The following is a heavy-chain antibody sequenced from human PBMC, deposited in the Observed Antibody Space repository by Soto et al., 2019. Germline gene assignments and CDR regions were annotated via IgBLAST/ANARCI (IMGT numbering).Heavy chain of an antibody. J-gene: IGHJ5*02. CDR3: ARVDCSSTCCYGAFDP. CDR1: GGSISSGGYY. CDR2: IYYSGST. V-gene: IGHV4-31*01. D-gene: IGHD2-2*01. Sequence: QVQLQESGPGLVKPSQTLSLTCTVSGGSISSGGYYWSWIRQHPGKGLEWIGYIYYSGSTYYNPSFRGLVTISVDTSKNQFSRKLRSVTAADTAVYYCARVDCSSTCCYGAFDPWGQGTLVTVSS.